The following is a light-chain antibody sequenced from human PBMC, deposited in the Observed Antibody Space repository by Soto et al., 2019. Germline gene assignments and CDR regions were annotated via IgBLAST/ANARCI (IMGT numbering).Light chain of an antibody. Sequence: QSVLAQPASVSGSPGQSSTISFTGTSGFVGSFNLVSWYQQHPGKAPKVMISESHKRPSGVPDRFSGSNSGNSASLAITGLQADDEADYYCCLYIGATTYVFGTGTKVTVL. CDR1: SGFVGSFNL. J-gene: IGLJ1*01. CDR2: ESH. V-gene: IGLV2-23*01. CDR3: CLYIGATTYV.